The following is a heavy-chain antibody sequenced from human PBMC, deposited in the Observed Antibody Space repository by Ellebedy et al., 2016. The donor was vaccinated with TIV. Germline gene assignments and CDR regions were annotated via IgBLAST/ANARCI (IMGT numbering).Heavy chain of an antibody. Sequence: SLKISCAASGFTFDDYGMHWVRQAPGKGLEWVSGISWHSGSIGYADSVKGRFTISRDNAKKSLYLQMNSLRAEDTAVYYCAGIAGVRFDPWGQGTLVSVSS. CDR3: AGIAGVRFDP. D-gene: IGHD3-10*01. J-gene: IGHJ5*02. CDR1: GFTFDDYG. CDR2: ISWHSGSI. V-gene: IGHV3-9*01.